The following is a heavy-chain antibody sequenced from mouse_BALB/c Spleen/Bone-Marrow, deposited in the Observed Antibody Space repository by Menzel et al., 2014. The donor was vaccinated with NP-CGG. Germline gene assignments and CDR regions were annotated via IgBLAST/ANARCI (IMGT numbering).Heavy chain of an antibody. Sequence: VQLQQSGSVLVRPGASVKLSCKASGYTFTSSWMHWTKQGPGQGLEWIGEIHPNSGNTNYNEKFKGKATLTVDTSSSTAYVDLSSLTSEDSAVYYCARGFTTPDYWGQGTTLTVSS. V-gene: IGHV1S130*01. CDR1: GYTFTSSW. CDR2: IHPNSGNT. D-gene: IGHD1-1*01. J-gene: IGHJ2*01. CDR3: ARGFTTPDY.